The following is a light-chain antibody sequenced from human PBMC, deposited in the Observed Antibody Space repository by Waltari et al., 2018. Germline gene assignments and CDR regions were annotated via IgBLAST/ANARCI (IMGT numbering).Light chain of an antibody. CDR2: VNSDGSQ. Sequence: QLVLTQSPSASASLGASVKLTCTLSSGHSSNIIAWHQQQPEKGPRYLMKVNSDGSQSKGDGIPDRLSGSSSGAERYLTIAGLQSEDEADYYCQTGGHGTWVFGGGTKLTVL. CDR3: QTGGHGTWV. V-gene: IGLV4-69*01. CDR1: SGHSSNI. J-gene: IGLJ3*02.